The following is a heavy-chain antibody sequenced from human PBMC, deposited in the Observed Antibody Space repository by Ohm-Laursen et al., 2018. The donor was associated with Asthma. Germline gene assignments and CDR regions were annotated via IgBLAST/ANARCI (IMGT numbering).Heavy chain of an antibody. CDR1: GFTFNSYS. CDR3: ARVDPQY. Sequence: SLRLFCTASGFTFNSYSMIWVRQAPGKGLEWVSSISSQGSYIYYADSVKGRFTISRDNAKNSLYLQINSLGAEDTAVYYCARVDPQYWGQGTLVTVSS. J-gene: IGHJ4*02. V-gene: IGHV3-21*01. D-gene: IGHD3/OR15-3a*01. CDR2: ISSQGSYI.